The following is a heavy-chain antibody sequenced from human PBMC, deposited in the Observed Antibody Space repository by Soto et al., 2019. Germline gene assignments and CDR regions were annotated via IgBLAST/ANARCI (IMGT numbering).Heavy chain of an antibody. CDR1: GYTFTSYG. J-gene: IGHJ3*02. CDR3: ARSPITMIVVVIDAFDI. D-gene: IGHD3-22*01. V-gene: IGHV1-18*01. Sequence: ASVKVSCKASGYTFTSYGISWVRQAPGQGLEWMGWISAYNGNTNYAQKLQGRVTMTTDTSTSTAYMELRSLRSDDTAVYYCARSPITMIVVVIDAFDIWGQGIMVTVSS. CDR2: ISAYNGNT.